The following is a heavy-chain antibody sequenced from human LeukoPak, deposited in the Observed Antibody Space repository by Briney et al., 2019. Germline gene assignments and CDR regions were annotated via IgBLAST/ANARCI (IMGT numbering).Heavy chain of an antibody. Sequence: SETLSLTCADSGGSISSGGYSWSWIRQPPGKGLEWIGYIYHSGSTYYNPSLKSRVTISVDRSKNQFSLKLSSVTAADTAVYYCARADLSFIDYWGQGTLVTVSS. V-gene: IGHV4-30-2*01. CDR3: ARADLSFIDY. D-gene: IGHD2-2*01. J-gene: IGHJ4*02. CDR1: GGSISSGGYS. CDR2: IYHSGST.